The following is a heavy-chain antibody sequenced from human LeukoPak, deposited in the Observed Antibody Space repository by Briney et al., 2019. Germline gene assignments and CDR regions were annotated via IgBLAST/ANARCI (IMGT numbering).Heavy chain of an antibody. CDR1: GFSFASYC. CDR2: ITSGGST. D-gene: IGHD3-22*01. CDR3: ARVGGYYDSSGYSNGDAFDI. J-gene: IGHJ3*02. Sequence: GGALRLSCEAYGFSFASYCFSWVRQAPGKGLDWVSAITSGGSTAYADSVTGRFTISRDNAKNSLYLQMNSLRAEDTAVYYCARVGGYYDSSGYSNGDAFDIWGQGTMVTVSS. V-gene: IGHV3-23*01.